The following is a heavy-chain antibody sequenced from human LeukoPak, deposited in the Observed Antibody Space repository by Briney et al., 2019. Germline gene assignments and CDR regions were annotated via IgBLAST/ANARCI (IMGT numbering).Heavy chain of an antibody. CDR3: ARDSSRDSRFDL. J-gene: IGHJ2*01. D-gene: IGHD3-22*01. CDR1: GGTFSSYA. V-gene: IGHV1-69*13. Sequence: ASVKVSCKASGGTFSSYAISWVRQAPGQGLEWMGGIIPIFGTANYAQKFQGRVTITADESTSTAYMELSSLRSEDTAVYYCARDSSRDSRFDLWGRGTLVAVSS. CDR2: IIPIFGTA.